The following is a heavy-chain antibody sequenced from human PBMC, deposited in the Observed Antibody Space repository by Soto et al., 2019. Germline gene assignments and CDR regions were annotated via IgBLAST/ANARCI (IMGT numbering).Heavy chain of an antibody. CDR1: GDSITSGTYY. J-gene: IGHJ4*02. D-gene: IGHD5-12*01. V-gene: IGHV4-39*01. CDR3: AGSYSRLEWLRLGYIDY. CDR2: IYYNGNT. Sequence: SETLSLTCTVSGDSITSGTYYWAWIRQPTGKGLEWIASIYYNGNTVYNPSLSSRVTISADTAKNQFSLNLTSVTAADTAVDYCAGSYSRLEWLRLGYIDYWGLGSLVTVSS.